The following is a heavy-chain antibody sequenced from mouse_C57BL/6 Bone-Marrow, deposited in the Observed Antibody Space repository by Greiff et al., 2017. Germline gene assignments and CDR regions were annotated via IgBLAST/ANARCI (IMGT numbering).Heavy chain of an antibody. CDR3: ARWYYGSSYRCAY. D-gene: IGHD1-1*01. CDR2: IYPRSGNT. V-gene: IGHV1-81*01. CDR1: GYTFTSYG. Sequence: QVHVKQSGAELARPGASVKLSCKASGYTFTSYGISWVKQRTGQGLEWIGEIYPRSGNTYYNEKFKGKATLTADKSSSTAYMELRSLTSEDSAVYVCARWYYGSSYRCAYWGQGTLVTVSA. J-gene: IGHJ3*01.